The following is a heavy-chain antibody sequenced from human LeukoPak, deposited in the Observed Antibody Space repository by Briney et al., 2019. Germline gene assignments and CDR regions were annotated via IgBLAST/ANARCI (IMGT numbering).Heavy chain of an antibody. J-gene: IGHJ3*02. CDR2: INPNSGGT. V-gene: IGHV1-2*02. CDR1: GYTFTAYY. CDR3: ARDLPRHAFDI. Sequence: ASVKVSCKASGYTFTAYYIHWVRQAPGQGLEWMGWINPNSGGTTYPQKFQGRVTMTRDTSISTVYMELSRLRSDDTAVYYCARDLPRHAFDIWGQGTMVTVSS.